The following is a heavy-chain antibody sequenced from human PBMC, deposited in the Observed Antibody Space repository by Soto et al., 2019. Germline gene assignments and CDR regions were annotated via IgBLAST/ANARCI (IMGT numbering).Heavy chain of an antibody. CDR3: ARVSPMDDSQPQSFDY. CDR1: GGTFSSYA. Sequence: SVKVSCKASGGTFSSYAISWVRQAPGQGLEWMGGIIPIFGTANYAQKFQGRVTITADESTSTAYMELSSLRSEDTAAYYCARVSPMDDSQPQSFDYWGQGTLVTVSS. CDR2: IIPIFGTA. D-gene: IGHD3-10*01. V-gene: IGHV1-69*13. J-gene: IGHJ4*02.